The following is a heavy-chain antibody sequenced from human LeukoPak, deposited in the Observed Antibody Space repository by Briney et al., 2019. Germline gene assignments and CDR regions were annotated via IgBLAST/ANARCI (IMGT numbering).Heavy chain of an antibody. J-gene: IGHJ4*02. V-gene: IGHV3-21*01. CDR3: ARDAAGGY. D-gene: IGHD6-25*01. CDR2: ITSSSSYR. CDR1: GFTVSNYW. Sequence: GSLRLSCAASGFTVSNYWMHWVRQAPGKGLEWVSSITSSSSYRYYADSVKGRFTISRDNANNSLYLQMNSLRAEDTAVYYCARDAAGGYWGQGTLVTVSS.